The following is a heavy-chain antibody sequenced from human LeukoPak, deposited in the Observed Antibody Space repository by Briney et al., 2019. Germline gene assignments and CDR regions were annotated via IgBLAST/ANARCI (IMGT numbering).Heavy chain of an antibody. CDR2: INPNSGGT. J-gene: IGHJ6*03. Sequence: GASVKVSCKASGYTFTGYYMHWVRQAPGQGLEWMGWINPNSGGTNYAQKFQGRVTMTRDTSISTAYMELSRLRSDDPAVYYCARDGCSSTSCYLYYYYYMDVWGKGTTVTVSS. CDR3: ARDGCSSTSCYLYYYYYMDV. V-gene: IGHV1-2*02. CDR1: GYTFTGYY. D-gene: IGHD2-2*01.